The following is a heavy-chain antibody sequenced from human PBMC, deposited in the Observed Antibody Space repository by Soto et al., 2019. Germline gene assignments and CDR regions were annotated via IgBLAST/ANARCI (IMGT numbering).Heavy chain of an antibody. Sequence: SETLSLTCTVSGGSISNYYCNWIRQPAGKGLEWIGRIDTSGSTNYNPSLKSRVTMSVDTSKQEFSLKLSSVTAADTALYYCARGGQGFWSGPFDYWGRGALVTVSS. CDR2: IDTSGST. D-gene: IGHD3-3*01. CDR1: GGSISNYY. V-gene: IGHV4-4*07. CDR3: ARGGQGFWSGPFDY. J-gene: IGHJ4*02.